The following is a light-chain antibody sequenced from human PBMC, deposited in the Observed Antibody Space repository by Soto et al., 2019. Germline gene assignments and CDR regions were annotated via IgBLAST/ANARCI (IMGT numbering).Light chain of an antibody. Sequence: DIQMTQSPSTLSASVGDRVTITCRASQGISGRFAWYQQKPGKAPNLLSYDVYNLESEVPSRFSGTGSGTEFTLTINSLQPDDFATDYCQHYNSYSTFGPGTKVEVK. V-gene: IGKV1-5*01. CDR2: DVY. CDR1: QGISGR. CDR3: QHYNSYST. J-gene: IGKJ1*01.